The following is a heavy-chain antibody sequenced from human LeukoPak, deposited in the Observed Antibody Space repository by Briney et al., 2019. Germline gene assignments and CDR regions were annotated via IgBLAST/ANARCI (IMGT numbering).Heavy chain of an antibody. J-gene: IGHJ3*02. D-gene: IGHD3-10*01. CDR2: ISSGRSTM. CDR3: AANYYGSGSHYAFDI. Sequence: GGSLRLSCAASGFSFSSYSMNWVRQAPGKGLEWVSYISSGRSTMNYADSVKGRFTISRDNAKNSLYLQMNSLRAEDTAVYYCAANYYGSGSHYAFDIWGQGTLVTVSS. V-gene: IGHV3-48*04. CDR1: GFSFSSYS.